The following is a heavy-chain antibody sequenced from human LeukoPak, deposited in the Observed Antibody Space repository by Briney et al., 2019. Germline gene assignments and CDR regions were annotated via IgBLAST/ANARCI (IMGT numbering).Heavy chain of an antibody. V-gene: IGHV3-30*02. J-gene: IGHJ3*02. D-gene: IGHD6-19*01. CDR3: AKDRAGWPYDAFDI. CDR2: IRYDGSNK. Sequence: AGSLRLSCAASGFTFSSYGMHWVRQAPGKGLEWVAFIRYDGSNKYYADSVKGRFTISIDNSKNTLYLQMNSLRAEDTAVYYCAKDRAGWPYDAFDIWGQGTVVTVPS. CDR1: GFTFSSYG.